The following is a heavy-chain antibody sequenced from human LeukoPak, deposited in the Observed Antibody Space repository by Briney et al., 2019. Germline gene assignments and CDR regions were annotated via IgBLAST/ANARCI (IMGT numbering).Heavy chain of an antibody. D-gene: IGHD2-15*01. CDR2: INPNSGGT. J-gene: IGHJ5*02. CDR3: ARGCCSGGSCYSVENWFDP. CDR1: GYTFTGYY. V-gene: IGHV1-2*06. Sequence: ASVKVSCKAAGYTFTGYYMFWVRQAPGQGLEWMGRINPNSGGTNYAQKFQGRVTMTRDTSISTAYMELSRLRSDDTAVYYCARGCCSGGSCYSVENWFDPWGQGTLATVSS.